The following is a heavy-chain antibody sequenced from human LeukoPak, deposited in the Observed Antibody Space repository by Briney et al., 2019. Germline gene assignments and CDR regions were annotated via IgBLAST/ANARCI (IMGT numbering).Heavy chain of an antibody. D-gene: IGHD4-17*01. V-gene: IGHV3-48*03. Sequence: QSGGSLRLSRAASGFTVRGYATNWVRQAPGKGLEWLSHISSTGGTIYYADSVKGRLTVSRDNAKNSLYLQMNSLRAEDTAVYYCAKSDPYGDSLIEIWGQGALVTVSS. CDR1: GFTVRGYA. CDR2: ISSTGGTI. J-gene: IGHJ4*02. CDR3: AKSDPYGDSLIEI.